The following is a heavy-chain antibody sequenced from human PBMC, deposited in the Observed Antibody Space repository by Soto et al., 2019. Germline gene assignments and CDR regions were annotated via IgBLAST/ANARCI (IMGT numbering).Heavy chain of an antibody. D-gene: IGHD2-2*01. Sequence: AETLSLTCAVYGGSFRGYSWTWVRHAPGKGLEWIGEVNHSGSTYYSPSLMSRVTLSIDTSKNQFSLKLSSVTAADTAVYYCARGRQVTPAALFKRAGDYSMDVWGQGTTVTVSS. J-gene: IGHJ6*02. CDR2: VNHSGST. CDR3: ARGRQVTPAALFKRAGDYSMDV. CDR1: GGSFRGYS. V-gene: IGHV4-34*01.